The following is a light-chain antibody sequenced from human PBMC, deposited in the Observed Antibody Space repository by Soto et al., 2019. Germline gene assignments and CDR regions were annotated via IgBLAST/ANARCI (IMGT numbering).Light chain of an antibody. V-gene: IGKV3-20*01. CDR2: GAS. J-gene: IGKJ2*01. CDR3: QQFDGSRPAFT. CDR1: QTVNSRH. Sequence: ESLLTQSPGTLSLSPGERATLSCRASQTVNSRHLSWYQHKPGQAPRLLIYGASIRAAGIPDRFSSSRSGADFSLTITRLEPEDSAVYYCQQFDGSRPAFTFGQGTKLEI.